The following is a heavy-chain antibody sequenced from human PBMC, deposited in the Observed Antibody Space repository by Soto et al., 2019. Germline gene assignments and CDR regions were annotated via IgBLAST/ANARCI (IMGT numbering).Heavy chain of an antibody. V-gene: IGHV1-8*01. J-gene: IGHJ5*02. CDR3: ARAGRPYYECWSGYSSYNWFDP. CDR1: GYTFTSYD. D-gene: IGHD3-3*01. Sequence: GASVKVSCKASGYTFTSYDINWVRQATGQGLEWMGWMNPNSGNTGYAQKFQGRVTMTRNTSISTAYMELSSLRSEDTAVYYCARAGRPYYECWSGYSSYNWFDPWGKGTLVTVYS. CDR2: MNPNSGNT.